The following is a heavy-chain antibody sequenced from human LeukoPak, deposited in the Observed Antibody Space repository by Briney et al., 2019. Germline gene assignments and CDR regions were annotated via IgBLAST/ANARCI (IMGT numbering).Heavy chain of an antibody. V-gene: IGHV1-69*04. CDR2: IIPILGIA. CDR1: GGTFSSYA. Sequence: SVKVSCKASGGTFSSYAISWVRQAPGQGLEWMGRIIPILGIANYAQKFQGRVTITADKSTSTAYMELSSLRSEDTAVYYCARSTSNLHWSDPWGQGTLVTVSS. CDR3: ARSTSNLHWSDP. J-gene: IGHJ5*02.